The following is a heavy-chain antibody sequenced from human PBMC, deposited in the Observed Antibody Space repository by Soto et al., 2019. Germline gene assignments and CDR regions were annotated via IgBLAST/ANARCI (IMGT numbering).Heavy chain of an antibody. J-gene: IGHJ5*02. CDR3: ARGRVTIFGVVIRVNWFDP. CDR1: GGSSSGYY. Sequence: PSETLSLTCAVYGGSSSGYYWSWIRQPPGKGLEWIGEINHSGSTNYNPSLKSRVTISVDTSKNQFSLKLSSVTAADTAVYYCARGRVTIFGVVIRVNWFDPWGQGTLVTVSS. D-gene: IGHD3-3*01. CDR2: INHSGST. V-gene: IGHV4-34*01.